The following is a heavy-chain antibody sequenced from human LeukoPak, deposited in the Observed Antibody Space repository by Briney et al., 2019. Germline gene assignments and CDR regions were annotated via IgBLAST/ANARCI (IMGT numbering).Heavy chain of an antibody. CDR3: ARGGLSSTRKTSFDY. D-gene: IGHD2-2*01. V-gene: IGHV1-18*01. CDR2: ISGYSGNT. Sequence: GASVKVSCKASGYSFTNYGITWVRQAPGQGLEWMGWISGYSGNTNYAQKLQGRVTMTTDTSTSTAYMELRSLRSGDTAVYYCARGGLSSTRKTSFDYWGQGTLVTVSS. J-gene: IGHJ4*02. CDR1: GYSFTNYG.